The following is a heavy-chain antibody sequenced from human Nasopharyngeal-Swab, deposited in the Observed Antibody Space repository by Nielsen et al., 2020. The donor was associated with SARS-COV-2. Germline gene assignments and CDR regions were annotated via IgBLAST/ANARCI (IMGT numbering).Heavy chain of an antibody. D-gene: IGHD3-10*01. CDR3: AREGNYGSGRPSYYYYGMDV. Sequence: SVKVSCKASGYTFTTYAIHWVRQAPGQGLEWMGGIIPIFGTANYAQKFQGRVTITADESTSTAYMELSSLRSEDTAVYYCAREGNYGSGRPSYYYYGMDVWGQGTTVTVSS. J-gene: IGHJ6*02. V-gene: IGHV1-69*13. CDR1: GYTFTTYA. CDR2: IIPIFGTA.